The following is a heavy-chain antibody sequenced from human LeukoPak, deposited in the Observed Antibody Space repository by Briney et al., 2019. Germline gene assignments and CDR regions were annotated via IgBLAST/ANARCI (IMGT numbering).Heavy chain of an antibody. CDR3: ARAGVALVNWFDP. D-gene: IGHD5-12*01. CDR1: GGSFSGYY. J-gene: IGHJ5*02. CDR2: IYYSGST. Sequence: PSETLSLTCAVYGGSFSGYYWSWIRQPPGKGLEWIGYIYYSGSTNYNPSLKSRVTISVDTSKNQFSLKLSSVTAADTAVYYCARAGVALVNWFDPWGQGTLVTVSS. V-gene: IGHV4-59*01.